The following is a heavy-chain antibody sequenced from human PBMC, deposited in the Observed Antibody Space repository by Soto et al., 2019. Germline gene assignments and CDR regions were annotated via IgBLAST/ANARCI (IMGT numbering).Heavy chain of an antibody. J-gene: IGHJ1*01. CDR1: GYTFTRYA. D-gene: IGHD3-10*01. CDR3: ARDAVNYYASGSYYS. V-gene: IGHV1-3*01. CDR2: INAGNGNT. Sequence: GPVKVSCKASGYTFTRYAMHWVGPAPGQRLEWMGWINAGNGNTKYSQKFQGRVTITRDTSESTAYMELSSLRSEDTAVYYCARDAVNYYASGSYYSWGQGTLVTVSS.